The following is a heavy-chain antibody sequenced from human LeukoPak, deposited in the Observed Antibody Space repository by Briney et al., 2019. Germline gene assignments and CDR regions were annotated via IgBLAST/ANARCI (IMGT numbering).Heavy chain of an antibody. D-gene: IGHD3-10*01. CDR1: GGSISSYY. Sequence: SETLSLTCTVSGGSISSYYWSWIRQPPGKGLEWIGYIYYSGSTNYNPSLKSRVTISVDTSKNQFSLKLSSVTAADAAVYYCARGRGSPDFDYWGQGTLVTVSS. J-gene: IGHJ4*02. CDR2: IYYSGST. V-gene: IGHV4-59*01. CDR3: ARGRGSPDFDY.